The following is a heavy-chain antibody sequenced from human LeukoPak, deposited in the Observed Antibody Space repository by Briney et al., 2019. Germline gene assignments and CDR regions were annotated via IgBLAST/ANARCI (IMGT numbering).Heavy chain of an antibody. CDR2: ISGSGGST. D-gene: IGHD6-13*01. V-gene: IGHV3-23*01. CDR3: AKQGQSSRWYDFDY. J-gene: IGHJ4*02. Sequence: TGGSLRLSCAASGFTFSSYAMSWVRQAPGKGLEWVSGISGSGGSTYYVDSVKGRFTISRDNSKNTLYLQMNSLRAEDTAVYYCAKQGQSSRWYDFDYWGQGTLATVSS. CDR1: GFTFSSYA.